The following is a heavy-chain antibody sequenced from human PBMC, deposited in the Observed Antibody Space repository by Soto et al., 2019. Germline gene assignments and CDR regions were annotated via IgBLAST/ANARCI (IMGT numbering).Heavy chain of an antibody. J-gene: IGHJ4*02. Sequence: QIQLVQSEGEVKKPGASVKVSCKTSGYTFTNYGVTWVRQAPGQGLEWMGWLNTYTGNTKYAQRFQSTVTMTPDTSASTAYVELRSLRPDDTAVYYRARAQTPTESDFWGQGTRVTVSS. CDR2: LNTYTGNT. V-gene: IGHV1-18*01. D-gene: IGHD4-4*01. CDR1: GYTFTNYG. CDR3: ARAQTPTESDF.